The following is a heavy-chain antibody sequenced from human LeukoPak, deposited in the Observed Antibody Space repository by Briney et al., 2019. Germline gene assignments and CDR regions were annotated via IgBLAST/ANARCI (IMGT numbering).Heavy chain of an antibody. CDR3: ARDQWEGQWLVQGPDY. J-gene: IGHJ4*02. Sequence: PGGSLRLSCAASGFTFSSYGMHWVRQAPGKGLEWVAVISYDGSNKYYADSVKGRFTISRDDSKNMLYLQMSSLRAEDTGVYYCARDQWEGQWLVQGPDYWGQGTLVTVSS. V-gene: IGHV3-30*03. D-gene: IGHD6-19*01. CDR2: ISYDGSNK. CDR1: GFTFSSYG.